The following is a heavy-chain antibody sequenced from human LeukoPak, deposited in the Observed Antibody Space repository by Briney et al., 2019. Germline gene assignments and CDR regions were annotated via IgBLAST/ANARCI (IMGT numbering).Heavy chain of an antibody. Sequence: GASGKVSCKASGYTFTSYYMHWGREAAGQGREWRGIMNPSGGSRSYAQKVQGRVTMTSDTSTSTVYMELSSLRSDDTAVYYCARVGYSGSYLDYWGQGTLVTVSS. CDR1: GYTFTSYY. CDR3: ARVGYSGSYLDY. J-gene: IGHJ4*02. D-gene: IGHD1-26*01. V-gene: IGHV1-46*01. CDR2: MNPSGGSR.